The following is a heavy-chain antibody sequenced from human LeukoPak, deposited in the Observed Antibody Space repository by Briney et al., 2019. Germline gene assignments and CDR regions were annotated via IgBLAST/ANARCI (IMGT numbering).Heavy chain of an antibody. CDR2: ISSSSSYI. V-gene: IGHV3-21*01. CDR1: GFTFSSYS. D-gene: IGHD3-10*01. J-gene: IGHJ4*02. CDR3: ARRPYYYGGGGEYFDY. Sequence: GGSLRLSCAASGFTFSSYSMNWVRQAPGKGLDWVSSISSSSSYICYADSVKGRFTISRDNAKNSLYLQMNSLRAEDTAVYYCARRPYYYGGGGEYFDYWGQGTLVTVSS.